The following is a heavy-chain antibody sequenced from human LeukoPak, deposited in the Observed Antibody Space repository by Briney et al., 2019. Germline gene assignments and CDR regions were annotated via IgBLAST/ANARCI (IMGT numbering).Heavy chain of an antibody. V-gene: IGHV4-59*01. CDR1: GGSISSYY. Sequence: PSETLSLTCTVSGGSISSYYWSWIRQPPGKGLEWIGYIYYSGSTNYNPSLKSRVTISVDTSKNQFSLKLSSVTAADTAVYHCARGYCSSTSCYPDYWGQGTLVTVSS. CDR2: IYYSGST. J-gene: IGHJ4*02. CDR3: ARGYCSSTSCYPDY. D-gene: IGHD2-2*01.